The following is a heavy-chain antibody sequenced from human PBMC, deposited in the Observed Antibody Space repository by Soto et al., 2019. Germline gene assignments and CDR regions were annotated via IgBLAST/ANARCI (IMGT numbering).Heavy chain of an antibody. CDR1: GFTFSSYW. CDR2: IKQDGSEK. CDR3: ARGQESYSSGWYSGYYYYYMDV. V-gene: IGHV3-7*04. D-gene: IGHD6-19*01. J-gene: IGHJ6*03. Sequence: GGSLRLSCAASGFTFSSYWMSWVRQAPGKGLEWVANIKQDGSEKYYVDSVKGRFTISRDNAKNSLYLQMNSLRAEDTAVYYCARGQESYSSGWYSGYYYYYMDVWGKGTTVTVSS.